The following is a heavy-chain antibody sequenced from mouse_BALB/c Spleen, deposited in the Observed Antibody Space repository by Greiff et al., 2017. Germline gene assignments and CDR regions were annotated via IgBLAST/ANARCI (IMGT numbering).Heavy chain of an antibody. J-gene: IGHJ3*01. V-gene: IGHV2-9*02. CDR3: ARDGYYGWFAY. D-gene: IGHD2-3*01. Sequence: QVQLKESGPGLVAPSQSLSITCTVSGFSLTSYGVHWVRQPPGKGLEWLGVIWAGGSTNYNSALMSRLSISKDNSKSQVFLKMNSLQTDDTAMYYCARDGYYGWFAYWGQGTLVTVSA. CDR2: IWAGGST. CDR1: GFSLTSYG.